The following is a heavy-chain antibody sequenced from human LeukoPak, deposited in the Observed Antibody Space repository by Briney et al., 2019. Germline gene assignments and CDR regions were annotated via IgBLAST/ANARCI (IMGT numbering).Heavy chain of an antibody. CDR3: AREETHPVYYGMDV. CDR1: GYTFTSYG. V-gene: IGHV1-18*01. Sequence: ASVKVSCKASGYTFTSYGISWVRQAPGQGLEWMGWISAYNGNTNYAQKVQGRVTMTTDTSTSTAYMELRSLRSDDTAVYYCAREETHPVYYGMDVLGQGTMVTVSS. J-gene: IGHJ6*02. CDR2: ISAYNGNT.